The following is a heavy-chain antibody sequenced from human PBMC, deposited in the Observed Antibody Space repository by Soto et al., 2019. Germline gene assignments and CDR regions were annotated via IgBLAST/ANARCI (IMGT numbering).Heavy chain of an antibody. Sequence: QVQLVQSGAEVKKPGSSVKVSCKASGGTLSGYPISGVRQAPGQGLGWRGGIIPIFGTANYAQKFQGRVTITADESTSTAYMELSSLRSEDTAVYYCARRIAVAGTGWFDPWGQGTLVTVSS. CDR1: GGTLSGYP. CDR2: IIPIFGTA. D-gene: IGHD6-19*01. J-gene: IGHJ5*02. V-gene: IGHV1-69*01. CDR3: ARRIAVAGTGWFDP.